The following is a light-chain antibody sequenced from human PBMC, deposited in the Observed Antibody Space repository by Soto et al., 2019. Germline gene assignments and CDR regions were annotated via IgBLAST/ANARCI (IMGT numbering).Light chain of an antibody. CDR3: QHSQIFSRT. CDR2: HSS. V-gene: IGKV3D-15*01. J-gene: IGKJ1*01. Sequence: QSLARVSTSERERATLSCRASQTVNRRLAWYQHKPGQAPRLLIYHSSTRATGIPARFSGSGSGTEFTLTISILEPDDFTFFYLQHSQIFSRTFGLGTKVDIK. CDR1: QTVNRR.